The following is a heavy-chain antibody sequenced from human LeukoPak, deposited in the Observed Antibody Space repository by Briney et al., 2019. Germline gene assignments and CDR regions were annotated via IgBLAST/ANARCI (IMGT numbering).Heavy chain of an antibody. V-gene: IGHV1-2*02. D-gene: IGHD3-3*02. J-gene: IGHJ4*02. Sequence: GASVKVSCKASVYTFTNFYIHWVRQAPGQGLEWMGWMNPNSDDTSYAREFQDRVTMTRDTSLNTAYMELSRLRSDDTAVYFCARRPINCIIANCYVDYWGQGTLVTVSS. CDR3: ARRPINCIIANCYVDY. CDR1: VYTFTNFY. CDR2: MNPNSDDT.